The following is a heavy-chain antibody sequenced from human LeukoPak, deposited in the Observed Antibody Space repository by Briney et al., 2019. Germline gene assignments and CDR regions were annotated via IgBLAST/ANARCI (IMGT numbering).Heavy chain of an antibody. CDR3: ASLSMGDSSGYYDY. Sequence: PSETLSLTCTVSGGSISSSSYYWGWIRQPPGKGLEWIGSIYYSGSTYYNPSLKSRVTISVDTSKNQFSLKLSSVTAADTAVYYCASLSMGDSSGYYDYWGQGTLVTVSS. CDR2: IYYSGST. J-gene: IGHJ4*02. D-gene: IGHD3-22*01. CDR1: GGSISSSSYY. V-gene: IGHV4-39*07.